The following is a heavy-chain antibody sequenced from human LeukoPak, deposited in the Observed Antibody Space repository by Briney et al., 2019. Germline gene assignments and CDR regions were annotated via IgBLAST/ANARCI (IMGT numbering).Heavy chain of an antibody. CDR2: ISAYNGNT. Sequence: ASVKVSCKASGYTFTDYYLHWVRQAPGQGLEWMGWISAYNGNTNYAQKLQGRVTMTTDTSTSTAYMELRSLRSDDTAVYYCARCDSSGYYGTPFDYWGQGTLVTVSS. CDR1: GYTFTDYY. D-gene: IGHD3-22*01. J-gene: IGHJ4*02. V-gene: IGHV1-18*04. CDR3: ARCDSSGYYGTPFDY.